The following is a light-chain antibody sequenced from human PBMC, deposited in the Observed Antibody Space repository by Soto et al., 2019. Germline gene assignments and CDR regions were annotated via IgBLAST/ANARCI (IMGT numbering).Light chain of an antibody. CDR3: QQYGSSPR. J-gene: IGKJ1*01. CDR1: QSVSSSY. Sequence: EIVLTQSPGTLSLSPGERATLSCRASQSVSSSYLAWYQQKPGQAPRLLIYGASSRATGIPDRFSGSGSGTDFTLTISRLEPEDFAVYYCQQYGSSPRFGQGTKVKIK. V-gene: IGKV3-20*01. CDR2: GAS.